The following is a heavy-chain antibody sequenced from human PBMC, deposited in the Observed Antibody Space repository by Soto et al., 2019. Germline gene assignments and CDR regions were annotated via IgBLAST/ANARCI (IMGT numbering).Heavy chain of an antibody. CDR3: ARHVSPLTIDY. V-gene: IGHV4-39*01. CDR2: IYYSGST. Sequence: SETLSLTCTVSGGSISSSIYYWGWIRQPPGKGLEWIATIYYSGSTYYNPSLKSRVTISVDTSKNQFSLRLSSVTAADTAVYYCARHVSPLTIDYWGQGTLVTVSS. J-gene: IGHJ4*02. CDR1: GGSISSSIYY.